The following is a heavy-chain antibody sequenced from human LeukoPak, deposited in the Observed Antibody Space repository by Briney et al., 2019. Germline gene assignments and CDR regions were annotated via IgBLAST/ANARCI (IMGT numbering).Heavy chain of an antibody. CDR3: ARARDGYNSGAFDI. J-gene: IGHJ3*02. D-gene: IGHD5-24*01. CDR1: GFTFSDYY. CDR2: ISSSGSTI. V-gene: IGHV3-11*04. Sequence: GGSLRLSCAASGFTFSDYYMSWIRQAPGKGLEWVSYISSSGSTIYYADSVKGRFTISRDNAKNSLYLKMNSLRAEDTAVYYCARARDGYNSGAFDIWGQGTMVTVSS.